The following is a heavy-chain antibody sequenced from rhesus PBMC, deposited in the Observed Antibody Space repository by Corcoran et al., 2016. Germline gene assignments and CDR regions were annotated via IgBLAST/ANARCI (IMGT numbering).Heavy chain of an antibody. D-gene: IGHD3-16*01. V-gene: IGHV4-147*01. CDR3: ARVPGGYSGSYYYSP. Sequence: QVQLQESGPGLVQPSETLSLTCAVSGYFISSNYWSGSRQPPGKGLEWIGYIYGSSGSTYYNPSLKSRVTISTDTSKNQFSLKLSSVTAADTAVYYCARVPGGYSGSYYYSPWGQGVLVTVSS. CDR2: IYGSSGST. CDR1: GYFISSNY. J-gene: IGHJ4*01.